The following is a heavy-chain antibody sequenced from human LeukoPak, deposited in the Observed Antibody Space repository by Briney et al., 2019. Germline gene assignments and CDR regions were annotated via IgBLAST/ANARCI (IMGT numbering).Heavy chain of an antibody. Sequence: SETLSLTCTVSGGSISSYYWSWIRQPPGKGLEWIGYVYYSGTTNYSPSLRSRVTISVDTSKNQFSLKLSSVTAADTAVYYCAGGLTWENAFDIWGQGTKVTVSS. CDR3: AGGLTWENAFDI. CDR2: VYYSGTT. CDR1: GGSISSYY. D-gene: IGHD1-26*01. V-gene: IGHV4-59*01. J-gene: IGHJ3*02.